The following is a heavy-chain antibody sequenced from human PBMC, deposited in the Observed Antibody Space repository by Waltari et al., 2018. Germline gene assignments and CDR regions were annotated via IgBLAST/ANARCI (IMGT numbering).Heavy chain of an antibody. Sequence: EVQLLESGGGLVQPGGSLRLSCAASGFTFSSYAMSWVRRAPGKGRGWVLAFMGRSGYTDNTDSVTGRFSSSRDNAKNTLYLQMNSLRAEDTAVYYCANGRGSSDTLYDYWGQGTLVTVSS. D-gene: IGHD1-1*01. J-gene: IGHJ4*02. CDR3: ANGRGSSDTLYDY. V-gene: IGHV3-23*01. CDR2: FMGRSGYT. CDR1: GFTFSSYA.